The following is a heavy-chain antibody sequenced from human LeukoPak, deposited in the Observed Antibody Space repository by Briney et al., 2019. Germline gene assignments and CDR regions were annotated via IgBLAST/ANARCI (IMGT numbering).Heavy chain of an antibody. CDR3: TRAIWGYYMDV. Sequence: GGSLRLSCTASGFTFGDYAMSWFRQAPGKGLEWVGFIRSKAYGGTTEYAASVKGRFTISRDDSKRIAYLQMSSLKTEDTAMYYCTRAIWGYYMDVWGKGTTVTVSS. CDR2: IRSKAYGGTT. V-gene: IGHV3-49*03. D-gene: IGHD3-16*01. CDR1: GFTFGDYA. J-gene: IGHJ6*03.